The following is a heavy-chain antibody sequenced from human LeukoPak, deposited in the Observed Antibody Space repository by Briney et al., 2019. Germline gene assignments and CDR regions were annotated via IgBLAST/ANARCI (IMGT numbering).Heavy chain of an antibody. J-gene: IGHJ4*02. CDR3: ARDRAGRYFDN. Sequence: GSLRLSCAASGFDFNSYGMHWVRQAPGKGLEWVAVIWYDGSLKFYADSVKGRFTISRDNSKNTQYLQMNSLRVEDTAVYYCARDRAGRYFDNWGQGTLVTVSS. CDR2: IWYDGSLK. CDR1: GFDFNSYG. V-gene: IGHV3-33*01. D-gene: IGHD3-10*01.